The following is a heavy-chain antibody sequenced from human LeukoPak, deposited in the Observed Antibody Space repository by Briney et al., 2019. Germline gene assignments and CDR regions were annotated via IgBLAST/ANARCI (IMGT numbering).Heavy chain of an antibody. CDR3: ARRGSGSYSPFDY. J-gene: IGHJ4*02. CDR2: IYYSGST. Sequence: SETLSLTCTVSAGSISSYYWSWVRQPPGRGLEGIGHIYYSGSTNYNPSLKSRVTISVDTSKNQFSLKLRSVTAADTAVYYCARRGSGSYSPFDYWGQGTLVTVSS. D-gene: IGHD3-10*01. V-gene: IGHV4-59*08. CDR1: AGSISSYY.